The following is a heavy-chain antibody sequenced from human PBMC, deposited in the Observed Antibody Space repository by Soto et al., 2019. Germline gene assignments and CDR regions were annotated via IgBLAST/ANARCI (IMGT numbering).Heavy chain of an antibody. CDR1: GYTFTSYG. D-gene: IGHD1-1*01. CDR3: ARGRYGDY. V-gene: IGHV1-18*01. Sequence: QVHLVQSGAEVKKPGASVKVSCKGSGYTFTSYGITWVRQAPGQGLEWMGWISAHNGNTDYAQKLQGRVTVTRDTTTSTAYIELRSLRSDDQAVYYCARGRYGDYWGQGAPGQRLL. CDR2: ISAHNGNT. J-gene: IGHJ4*02.